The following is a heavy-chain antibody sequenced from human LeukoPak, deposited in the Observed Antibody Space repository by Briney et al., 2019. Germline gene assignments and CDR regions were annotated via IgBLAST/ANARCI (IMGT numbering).Heavy chain of an antibody. Sequence: SVKVSCKASGYTFTDYYIHWVRQAPGQGLEWMGRIITILGIATYPQKFQGRVTITADKSTSPAYMELSSLRSEDTAVYYCARGPGAAVAGTSVGNFDYWGEGSLVAVS. D-gene: IGHD6-19*01. CDR2: IITILGIA. J-gene: IGHJ4*02. CDR3: ARGPGAAVAGTSVGNFDY. V-gene: IGHV1-69*04. CDR1: GYTFTDYY.